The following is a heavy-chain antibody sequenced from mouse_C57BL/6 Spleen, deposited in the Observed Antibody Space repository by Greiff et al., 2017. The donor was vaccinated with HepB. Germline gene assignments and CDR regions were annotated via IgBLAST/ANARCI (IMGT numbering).Heavy chain of an antibody. Sequence: QVQLQQPGAELVRPGSSVKLSCKASGYTFTSYWMHWVKQRPIQGLEWIGNIDPSDSETHYNQKFKDKATLTVDKSSSTAYMQLSSLTSEDSAVYYCARSGGNSWFAYWGQGTLVTVSA. CDR2: IDPSDSET. D-gene: IGHD2-1*01. V-gene: IGHV1-52*01. CDR3: ARSGGNSWFAY. CDR1: GYTFTSYW. J-gene: IGHJ3*01.